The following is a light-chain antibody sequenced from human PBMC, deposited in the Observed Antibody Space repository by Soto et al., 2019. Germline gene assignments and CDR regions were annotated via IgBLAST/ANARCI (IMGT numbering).Light chain of an antibody. J-gene: IGKJ1*01. CDR2: GAS. CDR3: QQFGSSPWA. Sequence: EIVLTQSPGTLSLSPGERATLSARAGNNFKNNSLAWYQQKPGQAPRLLIYGASFRPTGIPDRFSGSGSGTDFTLTITRLEPEDFAIYYCQQFGSSPWAFGQGTKVEI. V-gene: IGKV3-20*01. CDR1: NNFKNNS.